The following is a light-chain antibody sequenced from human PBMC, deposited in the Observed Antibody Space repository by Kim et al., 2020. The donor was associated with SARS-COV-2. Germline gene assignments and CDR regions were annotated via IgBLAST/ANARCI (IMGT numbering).Light chain of an antibody. V-gene: IGLV2-11*03. Sequence: PGQSVTISCTGTSSDVGGYNYVSWYQQPPAKAPKLMIYDVSTRPSGVPDRFSGSRSGNTASLTISGLLAEDEADYYCCSYAGTYTVFGGGTKLTVL. CDR2: DVS. CDR1: SSDVGGYNY. J-gene: IGLJ3*02. CDR3: CSYAGTYTV.